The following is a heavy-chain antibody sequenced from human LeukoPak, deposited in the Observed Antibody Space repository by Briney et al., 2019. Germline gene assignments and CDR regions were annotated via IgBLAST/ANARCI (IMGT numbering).Heavy chain of an antibody. Sequence: ASVKVSCKASGYTFTGYYMHWVRQAPGQGLEWMGRINPNSGGTNYAQKFQGRVTMTTDTSTSTAYMELRSLRSDDTAVYYCARDPRVTTVTTSLLDYWGQGTLVTVSS. CDR1: GYTFTGYY. CDR2: INPNSGGT. V-gene: IGHV1-2*06. D-gene: IGHD4-17*01. CDR3: ARDPRVTTVTTSLLDY. J-gene: IGHJ4*02.